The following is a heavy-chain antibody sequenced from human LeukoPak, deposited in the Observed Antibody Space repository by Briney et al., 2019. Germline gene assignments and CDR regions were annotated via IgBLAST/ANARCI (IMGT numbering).Heavy chain of an antibody. J-gene: IGHJ3*02. V-gene: IGHV5-51*01. CDR1: GYTFPTYW. D-gene: IGHD1-26*01. CDR3: ARPLYGSSRVFDI. CDR2: IYPGDSDT. Sequence: GESLKISCKGSGYTFPTYWIGWVRQVPGKGLEWMGIIYPGDSDTRYSPYFQGQVTISADKSIRTTYLQWSILKASDTAMYYCARPLYGSSRVFDIWGQGTMVTVSS.